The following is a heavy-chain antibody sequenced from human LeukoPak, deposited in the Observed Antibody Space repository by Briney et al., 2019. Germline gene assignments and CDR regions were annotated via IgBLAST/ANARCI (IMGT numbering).Heavy chain of an antibody. V-gene: IGHV1-24*01. CDR2: LDPEDGET. CDR1: GYTLTELS. CDR3: ATAPSYYDSSGYYYFDY. J-gene: IGHJ4*02. D-gene: IGHD3-22*01. Sequence: ASVKVSCKVSGYTLTELSMHWVRQAPGKGLEWMGGLDPEDGETIYAQKFQGRVTMTEDTSTDTAYMELSSLRSEDTAVYYCATAPSYYDSSGYYYFDYWGQGTLVTVSS.